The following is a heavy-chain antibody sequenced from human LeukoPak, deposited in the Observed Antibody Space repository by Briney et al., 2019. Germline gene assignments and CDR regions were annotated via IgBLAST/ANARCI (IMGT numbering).Heavy chain of an antibody. CDR2: ISGSGGTT. CDR1: GFTFSTYA. CDR3: AKDRSTVTPAWGFDY. V-gene: IGHV3-23*01. Sequence: GGSLRLSCAASGFTFSTYAMSWVRQAPGKGLEWVSLISGSGGTTYYADSVKDRFTISRDNSKNTLYLQMNSLRAEDTAVYYCAKDRSTVTPAWGFDYWGQGTLVTVSS. D-gene: IGHD4-17*01. J-gene: IGHJ4*02.